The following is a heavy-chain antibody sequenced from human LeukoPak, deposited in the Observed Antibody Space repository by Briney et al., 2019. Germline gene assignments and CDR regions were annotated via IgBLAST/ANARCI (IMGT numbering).Heavy chain of an antibody. D-gene: IGHD5-18*01. V-gene: IGHV4-39*07. J-gene: IGHJ4*02. CDR2: IYHDGST. Sequence: SETLSLTCAVSGGSITITNYYWGWIRQPPGKGLEWVGNIYHDGSTYYNPSLKSRVTISVDTSKNQFSLKLSSVTAADTAVYYCARDPWIRGGYFDYWGQGTLVTVSS. CDR3: ARDPWIRGGYFDY. CDR1: GGSITITNYY.